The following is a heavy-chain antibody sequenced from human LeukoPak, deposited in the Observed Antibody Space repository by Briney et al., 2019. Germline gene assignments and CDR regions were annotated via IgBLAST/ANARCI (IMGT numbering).Heavy chain of an antibody. D-gene: IGHD1-26*01. CDR2: TYYRSKWYY. CDR1: GDSVSSKSTA. Sequence: SQTLSLTCAISGDSVSSKSTAWNWIRQSPSRGLEWLGRTYYRSKWYYDYAVAVKSRISINPDTSKNQFSLQLSSVTPEDTAVYYCARDPVGGSTIFDYWGQGTLVTVSS. V-gene: IGHV6-1*01. J-gene: IGHJ4*02. CDR3: ARDPVGGSTIFDY.